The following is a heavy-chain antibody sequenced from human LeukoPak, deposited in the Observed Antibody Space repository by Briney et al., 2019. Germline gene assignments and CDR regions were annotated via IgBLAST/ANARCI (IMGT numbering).Heavy chain of an antibody. CDR3: VKDLSGSYPRGFDY. CDR1: GFTFDYYA. J-gene: IGHJ4*02. CDR2: ISWNSGSI. Sequence: PGGSLTLSCAASGFTFDYYAMHWVRQAPGKGLEWGSGISWNSGSIGYADSVKGRFTISRDNAKNSLYLQMNSLRAEDTALYYCVKDLSGSYPRGFDYWGQGTLVTVSS. D-gene: IGHD1-26*01. V-gene: IGHV3-9*01.